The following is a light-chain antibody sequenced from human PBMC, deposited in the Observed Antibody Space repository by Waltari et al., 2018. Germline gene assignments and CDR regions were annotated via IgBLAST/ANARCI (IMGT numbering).Light chain of an antibody. J-gene: IGKJ5*01. CDR3: QQYGASPNIA. CDR2: GET. CDR1: QSVSHSNY. Sequence: IVLTQSPGTLSLSPGERATLSCRTFQSVSHSNYLAWYQQKPGQAPRLLIYGETKTATGVPGRFTASGSGTDFTLTISRLEPEDFAIYYGQQYGASPNIAFGQGTRLEIK. V-gene: IGKV3-20*01.